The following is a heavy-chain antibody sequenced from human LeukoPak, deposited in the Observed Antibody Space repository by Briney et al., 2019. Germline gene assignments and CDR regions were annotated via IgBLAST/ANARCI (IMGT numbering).Heavy chain of an antibody. Sequence: GASVKVSCKASGYTFTSYYMHWVRQAPGQGLEWMGIINPSGGSTSYAQKFQGRVTMTRDTSTSTVYMELSSLRSEDTAVYYCARGDGVRYSGYDLRYWGQGTLVTVSP. CDR1: GYTFTSYY. CDR2: INPSGGST. D-gene: IGHD5-12*01. J-gene: IGHJ4*02. CDR3: ARGDGVRYSGYDLRY. V-gene: IGHV1-46*01.